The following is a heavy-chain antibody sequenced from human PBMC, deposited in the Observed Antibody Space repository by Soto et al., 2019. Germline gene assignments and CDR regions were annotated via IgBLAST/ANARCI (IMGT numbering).Heavy chain of an antibody. Sequence: EVQLLESGGGLVQPGGSLRLSCAASGFTFSSYAMSWVRQAPGKGLEWVSAISGSGGSTYYADYVKGRFTISRDNSKNTLYLQMNSLRAEDTAVYYCAKDLNYGSGSYVHWGQGTLVTVSS. V-gene: IGHV3-23*01. J-gene: IGHJ4*02. D-gene: IGHD3-10*01. CDR2: ISGSGGST. CDR1: GFTFSSYA. CDR3: AKDLNYGSGSYVH.